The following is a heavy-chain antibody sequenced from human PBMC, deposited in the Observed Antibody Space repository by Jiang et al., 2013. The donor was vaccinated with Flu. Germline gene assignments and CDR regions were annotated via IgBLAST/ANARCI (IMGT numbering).Heavy chain of an antibody. CDR2: ISPVLDIA. CDR1: GGIFTSFT. Sequence: SGAEVKKPGSSVKVSCKASGGIFTSFTFAWVRQAPGQGLEWMGRISPVLDIANYAQKFQGRVTITADKSTDTAYMELSILRSEDTAVYYCATTLMYYYDSSGYYGGFLQHWGQGAWSPSPQ. J-gene: IGHJ1*01. V-gene: IGHV1-69*04. D-gene: IGHD3-22*01. CDR3: ATTLMYYYDSSGYYGGFLQH.